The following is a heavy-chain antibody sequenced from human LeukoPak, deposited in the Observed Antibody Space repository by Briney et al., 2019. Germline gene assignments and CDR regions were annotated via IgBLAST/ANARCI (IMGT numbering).Heavy chain of an antibody. CDR3: ARHYRYSSSPGALRY. V-gene: IGHV4-34*01. CDR1: GGSFSGYY. D-gene: IGHD6-13*01. CDR2: INHSGST. J-gene: IGHJ4*02. Sequence: PSETPSLTXAVYGGSFSGYYWSWIRQPPGKGLEWIGEINHSGSTNYNPSLKSRVTISVDTSKNQFSLKLSSVTAADTAVYYCARHYRYSSSPGALRYWGQGTLVTVSS.